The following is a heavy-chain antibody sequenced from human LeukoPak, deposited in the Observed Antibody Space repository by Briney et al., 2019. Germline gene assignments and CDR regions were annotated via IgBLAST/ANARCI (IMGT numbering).Heavy chain of an antibody. CDR1: GFTFSSYW. J-gene: IGHJ4*02. CDR2: IKQDGSEK. D-gene: IGHD1-26*01. V-gene: IGHV3-7*01. CDR3: ARDKIVGATYFDY. Sequence: GGSLRLSCAASGFTFSSYWMSWVRQAPGKGLEWVANIKQDGSEKYYVDSVKGRFTISRDNAKNSLYLQMNSLRAEGTAVYYCARDKIVGATYFDYWGQGTLVTVSS.